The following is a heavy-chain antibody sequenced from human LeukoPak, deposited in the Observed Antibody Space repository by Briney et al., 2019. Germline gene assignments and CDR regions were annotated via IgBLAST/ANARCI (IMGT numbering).Heavy chain of an antibody. J-gene: IGHJ5*02. CDR2: MNPNSGNT. CDR1: GGTFSSYD. D-gene: IGHD5-18*01. V-gene: IGHV1-8*01. CDR3: ARYSYGTYWFDP. Sequence: ASVKVSCKASGGTFSSYDINWVRQATGQGLEWMGWMNPNSGNTGYAQKFQGRVTMTRNTSISTVYMELSSLRSEDTAVYYCARYSYGTYWFDPWGQGTLVTVSS.